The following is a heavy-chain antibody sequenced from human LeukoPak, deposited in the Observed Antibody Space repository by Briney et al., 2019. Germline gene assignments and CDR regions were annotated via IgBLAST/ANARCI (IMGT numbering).Heavy chain of an antibody. Sequence: ASVKVSCKASGYTFTSYVISWVRQAPGQGLEWMGWISAYNGNTNYAQKLQGRVTMTTDTSTSTAYMELRSLRSDDTAVYYCARDGTPRRYFDWLLSLADWFDPWGQGTLVTVSS. J-gene: IGHJ5*02. D-gene: IGHD3-9*01. CDR3: ARDGTPRRYFDWLLSLADWFDP. V-gene: IGHV1-18*01. CDR2: ISAYNGNT. CDR1: GYTFTSYV.